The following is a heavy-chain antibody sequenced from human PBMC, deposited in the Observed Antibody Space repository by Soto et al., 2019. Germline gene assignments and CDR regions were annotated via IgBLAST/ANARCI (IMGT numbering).Heavy chain of an antibody. CDR3: ARGSVGPTTDFDY. D-gene: IGHD1-26*01. V-gene: IGHV1-2*04. J-gene: IGHJ4*02. CDR2: INPNSGGT. Sequence: EASVKVSCKASGYTFTGYYMHWVRQAPGQGLEWMGWINPNSGGTNYAQKFQGWVTMTRDTSISTAYMELSRLKSDDTAVYYCARGSVGPTTDFDYWGQGTLVTVSS. CDR1: GYTFTGYY.